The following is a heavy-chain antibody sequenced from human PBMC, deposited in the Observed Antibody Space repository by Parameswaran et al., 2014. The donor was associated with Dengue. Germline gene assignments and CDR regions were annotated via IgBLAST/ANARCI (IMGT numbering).Heavy chain of an antibody. D-gene: IGHD3-22*01. V-gene: IGHV4-59*13. Sequence: PGKGLEWIGYIYYSGSTNYNPSLKSRVTISVDTSKNQFSLKLSSVTAADTAVYYCAREDYYDSSGYYPLWGQGTLVTVSS. CDR3: AREDYYDSSGYYPL. CDR2: IYYSGST. J-gene: IGHJ4*02.